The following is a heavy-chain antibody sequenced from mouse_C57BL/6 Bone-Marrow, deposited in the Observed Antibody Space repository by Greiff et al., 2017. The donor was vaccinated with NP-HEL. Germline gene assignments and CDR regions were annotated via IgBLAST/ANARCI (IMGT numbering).Heavy chain of an antibody. D-gene: IGHD1-1*01. V-gene: IGHV5-17*01. J-gene: IGHJ1*03. CDR1: GFTFSDYG. Sequence: DVKLVESGGGLVKPGGSLKLSCAASGFTFSDYGMHWVRQAPEKGLEWVAYISSGSSTIYYADTVKGRFTISRDNAKNTLFLQMTSLRSEDTAMYYCARGYGSSLYWYFDVWGTGTTVTVAS. CDR3: ARGYGSSLYWYFDV. CDR2: ISSGSSTI.